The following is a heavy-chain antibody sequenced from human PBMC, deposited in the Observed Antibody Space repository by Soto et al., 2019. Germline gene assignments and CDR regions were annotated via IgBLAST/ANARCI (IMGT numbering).Heavy chain of an antibody. CDR1: GFSLSTSGVG. CDR2: IYWDDDK. V-gene: IGHV2-5*02. J-gene: IGHJ4*02. D-gene: IGHD1-26*01. Sequence: QITLKESGPTRVKPTQTLTLTCTFSGFSLSTSGVGVGWIRQPPGKALEWLALIYWDDDKRYSPSLKTRLTIPKDTSTNQVVLTMTDMDPVATAPYYCAHRAVYSGSYWDGGYFDYWGQGALVTISS. CDR3: AHRAVYSGSYWDGGYFDY.